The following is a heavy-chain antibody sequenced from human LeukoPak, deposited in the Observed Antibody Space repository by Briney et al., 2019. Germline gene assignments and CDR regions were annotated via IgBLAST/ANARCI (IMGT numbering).Heavy chain of an antibody. J-gene: IGHJ4*02. CDR2: IYYSGST. CDR1: GGSISSYY. CDR3: ARMAQVGATFDY. D-gene: IGHD1-26*01. V-gene: IGHV4-59*01. Sequence: SETLFLTCTVSGGSISSYYWSWIRQPPGKGLEWIGYIYYSGSTNYNPSLKSRVTISVDTSKNQFSLKLSSVTAADTAVYYCARMAQVGATFDYWGQGTLVTVSS.